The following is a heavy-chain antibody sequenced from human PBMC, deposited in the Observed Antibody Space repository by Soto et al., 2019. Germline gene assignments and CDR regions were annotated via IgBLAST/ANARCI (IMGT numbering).Heavy chain of an antibody. D-gene: IGHD3-16*01. Sequence: SETLSLTCTVPGGSISNYYWSWIRQPPGKGLEWIGYIYKSGNTYYNSSLMSRVTISLDTSKNQFSLQLTSVTAADTAVYYCAGHRPQGDGIQKGFDYWGQGTLVTVSS. V-gene: IGHV4-59*04. CDR1: GGSISNYY. CDR3: AGHRPQGDGIQKGFDY. J-gene: IGHJ4*02. CDR2: IYKSGNT.